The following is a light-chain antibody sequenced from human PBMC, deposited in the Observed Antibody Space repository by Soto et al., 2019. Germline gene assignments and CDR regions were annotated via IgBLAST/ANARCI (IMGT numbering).Light chain of an antibody. V-gene: IGKV1-5*03. Sequence: DIPMTQSPSTLSASVGDRVTITCRASQSISGWLAWYQQNPGKAPKLLIYKASTLERGVPSRFSGSGSGTEFTLTISSLQPDDFATYYCQQYNNYGSWTFGQGTKVEIK. CDR3: QQYNNYGSWT. J-gene: IGKJ1*01. CDR2: KAS. CDR1: QSISGW.